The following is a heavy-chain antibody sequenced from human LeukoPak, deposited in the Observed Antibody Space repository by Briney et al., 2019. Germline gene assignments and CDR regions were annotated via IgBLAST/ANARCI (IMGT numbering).Heavy chain of an antibody. D-gene: IGHD3-9*01. CDR3: AREDYDILTGYYDAGDNWFDP. V-gene: IGHV3-74*01. Sequence: GGSLRLSCAASGFTFSSYWMHWVRQAPGKGLVWVSRINSDGSSTSYADSVKGRYTISRDNAKNTLYLQVNSLRAEDTAVYYCAREDYDILTGYYDAGDNWFDPWGQGTLVTVSS. CDR2: INSDGSST. CDR1: GFTFSSYW. J-gene: IGHJ5*02.